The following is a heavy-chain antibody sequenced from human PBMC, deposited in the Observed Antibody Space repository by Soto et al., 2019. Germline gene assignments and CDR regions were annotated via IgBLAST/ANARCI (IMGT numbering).Heavy chain of an antibody. CDR3: ARDVSPGSSSLYLDAFDI. J-gene: IGHJ3*02. V-gene: IGHV3-7*05. D-gene: IGHD6-13*01. CDR2: INRDGSKK. CDR1: GFTLSAYW. Sequence: EVQLEESGGDLVQPGGSPRLSCAASGFTLSAYWMTWVRQAPGKGLEWVASINRDGSKKSYLDSVRGRFTISRDNVGNSLYLQMDSLRADDTALYYCARDVSPGSSSLYLDAFDIWGQGTMVTVSS.